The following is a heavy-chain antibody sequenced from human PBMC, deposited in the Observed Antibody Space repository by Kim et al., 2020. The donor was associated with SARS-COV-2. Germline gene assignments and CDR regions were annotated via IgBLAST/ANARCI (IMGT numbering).Heavy chain of an antibody. D-gene: IGHD3-22*01. V-gene: IGHV3-48*03. CDR2: ISSSGSTI. CDR3: ARDPSASPTMIVQKDAFDI. J-gene: IGHJ3*02. Sequence: GGSLRLSCAASGFTFSSYEMNWVRQAPGKGLEWVSYISSSGSTIYYADSVKGRFTISRDNAKNSLYLQMNSLRAEDTAVYYCARDPSASPTMIVQKDAFDIWGQGTMVTVSS. CDR1: GFTFSSYE.